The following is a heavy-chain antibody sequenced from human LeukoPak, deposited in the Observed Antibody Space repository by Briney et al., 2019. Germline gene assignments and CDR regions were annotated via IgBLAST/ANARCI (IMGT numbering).Heavy chain of an antibody. D-gene: IGHD3-10*02. CDR1: GFTFSRYW. J-gene: IGHJ6*04. Sequence: GGSLRLSCVASGFTFSRYWMTWVRRAPGKGLEWVSYISSSGSTIYYADSVKGRFTISRDNAKNSLYLQMNSLRAEDTAVYYCAELGITMIGGVWGKGTTVTISS. CDR2: ISSSGSTI. CDR3: AELGITMIGGV. V-gene: IGHV3-48*03.